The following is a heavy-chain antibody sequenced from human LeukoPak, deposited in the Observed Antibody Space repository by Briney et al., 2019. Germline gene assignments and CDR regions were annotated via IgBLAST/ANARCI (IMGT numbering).Heavy chain of an antibody. CDR2: INPNSGGT. CDR1: GYTFTGYY. V-gene: IGHV1-2*02. Sequence: ASVKVSCKASGYTFTGYYMHWVRQAPGQGLEWMGWINPNSGGTNYAQKFQGRVTMTRDTSISTAYMELSRLRSHDTAVYYCARSVDIVVVPAAWAFDPWGQGTLVTVSS. D-gene: IGHD2-2*01. J-gene: IGHJ5*02. CDR3: ARSVDIVVVPAAWAFDP.